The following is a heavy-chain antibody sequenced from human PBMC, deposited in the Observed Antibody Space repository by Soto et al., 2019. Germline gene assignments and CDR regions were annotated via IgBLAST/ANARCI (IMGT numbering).Heavy chain of an antibody. V-gene: IGHV3-23*01. J-gene: IGHJ6*02. CDR2: ISGSGGST. CDR1: GFTFRSYA. CDR3: AKGLTGAPYYAMDV. Sequence: EVQLLESGGGLVQPGGSLRLSCAASGFTFRSYAMSWVRQAPGKGLEWVSAISGSGGSTYYADSVKGRFTISRDNSKNTLYLQMNSLRDEDTAVYYCAKGLTGAPYYAMDVWGQGTTVTVSS. D-gene: IGHD7-27*01.